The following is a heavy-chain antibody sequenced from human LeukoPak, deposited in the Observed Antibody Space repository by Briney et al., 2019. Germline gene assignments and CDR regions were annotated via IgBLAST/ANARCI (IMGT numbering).Heavy chain of an antibody. CDR2: IYPGDSET. J-gene: IGHJ4*02. V-gene: IGHV5-51*01. Sequence: GESLKISCTGSEYNFSSYWIGWLRQMPGKGLKWMGVIYPGDSETRYSPSFQGQVTISADKSVSSAYLQWSSLKASDSAMYYCARQDGNSKYYFDYWGQGTLVTVSS. CDR3: ARQDGNSKYYFDY. D-gene: IGHD1-1*01. CDR1: EYNFSSYW.